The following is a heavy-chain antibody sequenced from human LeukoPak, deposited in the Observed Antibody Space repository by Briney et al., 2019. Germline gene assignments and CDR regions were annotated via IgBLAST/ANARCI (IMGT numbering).Heavy chain of an antibody. V-gene: IGHV1-2*02. CDR2: INPNSGGT. CDR3: ARDWGYCSGGSCYLVF. Sequence: GASVKVSCKASGYTFTGYYMHWVRQAPGQGLEWIGWINPNSGGTNCAQKFQGRVTMTRDTSISTAYMELSRLRSDDTAVYYCARDWGYCSGGSCYLVFWGQGTLVTVSS. D-gene: IGHD2-15*01. J-gene: IGHJ4*02. CDR1: GYTFTGYY.